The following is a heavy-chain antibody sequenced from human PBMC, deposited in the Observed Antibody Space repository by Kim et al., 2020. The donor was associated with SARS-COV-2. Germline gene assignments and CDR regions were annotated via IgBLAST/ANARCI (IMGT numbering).Heavy chain of an antibody. CDR3: SRARGYSCCDGGALYD. D-gene: IGHD5-12*01. CDR2: IYSGGST. Sequence: GGSLRLSCAASGFTVSSNYMSWVRQAPGKGLEWVSDIYSGGSTYYADSAKGRFTTIRDNSKNTPLLQMNSLRAADTAAYYCSRARGYSCCDGGALYDWG. CDR1: GFTVSSNY. V-gene: IGHV3-53*01. J-gene: IGHJ6*02.